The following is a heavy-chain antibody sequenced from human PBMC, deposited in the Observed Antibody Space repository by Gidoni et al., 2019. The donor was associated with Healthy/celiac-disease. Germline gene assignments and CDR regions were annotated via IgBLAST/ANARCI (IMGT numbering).Heavy chain of an antibody. V-gene: IGHV5-51*01. CDR1: GYSFTSYW. CDR2: IYPGDSDT. J-gene: IGHJ3*02. D-gene: IGHD2-15*01. Sequence: EVQLVQPGAEVKKPGESLKISCKGSGYSFTSYWIGWVRQMPGKGLEWMGIIYPGDSDTRYSPSFQGQVTISADKSISTAYLQWSSLKASDTAMHYCARLFHRVVAAPNDAFDIWGQGTMVTVSS. CDR3: ARLFHRVVAAPNDAFDI.